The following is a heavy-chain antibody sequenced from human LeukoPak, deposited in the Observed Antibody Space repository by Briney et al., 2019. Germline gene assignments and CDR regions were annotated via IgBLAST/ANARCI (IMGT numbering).Heavy chain of an antibody. CDR3: ASRGEISSSWYPATTRYGMDV. Sequence: PGGSLRLSCAASGFTFSSYSMNWVRQAPGKGLEWVSSISSSSSYIYYADSVKGRFTISRDNAKNSLYLQMNSLRAEDTAVYYCASRGEISSSWYPATTRYGMDVWGQGTTVTVSS. CDR2: ISSSSSYI. CDR1: GFTFSSYS. J-gene: IGHJ6*02. V-gene: IGHV3-21*01. D-gene: IGHD6-13*01.